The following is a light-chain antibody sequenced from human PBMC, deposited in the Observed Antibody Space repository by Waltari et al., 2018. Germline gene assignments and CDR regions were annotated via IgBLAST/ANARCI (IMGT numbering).Light chain of an antibody. CDR3: QQYNSWPPYT. V-gene: IGKV3-15*01. Sequence: EIVMTQSPAILSVSPGERATLSCRASQSVSTNVAWYQQKPGQAPRLLFYGASTRATDIPTRFSGSGSGTEFTLNISSLQSEDFAIYYCQQYNSWPPYTFGQGTKLEIK. J-gene: IGKJ2*01. CDR1: QSVSTN. CDR2: GAS.